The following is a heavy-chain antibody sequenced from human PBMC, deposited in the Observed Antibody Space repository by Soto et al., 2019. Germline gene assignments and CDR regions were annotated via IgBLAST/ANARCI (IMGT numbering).Heavy chain of an antibody. CDR2: INHSGST. CDR1: GGSFSGYY. V-gene: IGHV4-34*01. CDR3: ARDRSEQQPDRGYYYGMDV. Sequence: PSETLSLTCAVYGGSFSGYYWSWIRQPPGKGLEWIGEINHSGSTNYNPSLKSRVTISVDTSKNQFSLKLSSVTAADTAVYYCARDRSEQQPDRGYYYGMDVWGQGTTVTVSS. J-gene: IGHJ6*02. D-gene: IGHD6-13*01.